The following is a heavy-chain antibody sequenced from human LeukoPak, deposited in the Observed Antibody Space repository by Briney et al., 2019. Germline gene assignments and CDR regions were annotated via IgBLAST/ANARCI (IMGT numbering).Heavy chain of an antibody. CDR1: GFTFSRYA. V-gene: IGHV3-23*01. J-gene: IGHJ4*02. CDR3: AKSGPDMAATGDFDN. D-gene: IGHD6-13*01. CDR2: VSRSGDST. Sequence: GGSLRLSCAASGFTFSRYAVSWVRQAPGKGLEWVSAVSRSGDSTYYADSVKGRLTISRDNSKNTLCLQMSSLRADDTAVYYCAKSGPDMAATGDFDNWGQGTLVTVSS.